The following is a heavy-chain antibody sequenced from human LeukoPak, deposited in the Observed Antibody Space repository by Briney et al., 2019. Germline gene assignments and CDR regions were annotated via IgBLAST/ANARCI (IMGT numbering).Heavy chain of an antibody. CDR1: GFTFSSYG. CDR2: IRYDGSNK. CDR3: ARDPGSGYEEHFDY. J-gene: IGHJ4*02. Sequence: GGSLRFSCAASGFTFSSYGMHWVRQAPGKGLEWVAFIRYDGSNKYYADSVKGRFTISRDNSKNTLYLQMNSLRAEDTAVYYCARDPGSGYEEHFDYWGQGTLVTVSS. V-gene: IGHV3-30*02. D-gene: IGHD5-12*01.